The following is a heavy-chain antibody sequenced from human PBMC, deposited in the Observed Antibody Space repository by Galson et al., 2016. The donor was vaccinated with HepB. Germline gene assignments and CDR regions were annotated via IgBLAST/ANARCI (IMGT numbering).Heavy chain of an antibody. CDR3: ARPQGKDGNCPGDDCYGWGGFAP. CDR1: GFTFSHYG. Sequence: SLRLSCATSGFTFSHYGMHWVRQVPGKRPEWVAVIWFDGSNKYYSGSVQGRFLISRDNARNTPYLHMNKLRAEDTAVYFCARPQGKDGNCPGDDCYGWGGFAPWGQGTRVTVSS. J-gene: IGHJ5*02. D-gene: IGHD2-21*01. V-gene: IGHV3-33*08. CDR2: IWFDGSNK.